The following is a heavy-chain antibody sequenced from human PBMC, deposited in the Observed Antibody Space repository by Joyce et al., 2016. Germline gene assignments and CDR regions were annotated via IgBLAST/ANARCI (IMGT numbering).Heavy chain of an antibody. D-gene: IGHD3-10*02. CDR1: GDRFTGYW. V-gene: IGHV5-51*01. CDR2: IYPGDSET. Sequence: EVQLAQSGAEVKKPGESLPISCKGSGDRFTGYWLGWVRQMPGKGLEWMGLIYPGDSETRDSPSCQGQVTMEAVKPSGTAYRQWGSLKALDTGMYFCARHVRGSPFDMWGQGTMVTVSS. CDR3: ARHVRGSPFDM. J-gene: IGHJ3*02.